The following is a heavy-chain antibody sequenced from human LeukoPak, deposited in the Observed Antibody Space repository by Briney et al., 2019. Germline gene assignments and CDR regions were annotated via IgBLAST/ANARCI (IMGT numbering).Heavy chain of an antibody. CDR1: GGTFSSYA. V-gene: IGHV1-46*01. CDR3: ARDDRKYSSSWYREGGLIDY. D-gene: IGHD6-13*01. Sequence: ASVKVSCKASGGTFSSYAISWVRQAPGQGLEWMGIINPSGGSTSYAQKFQGRVTMTRDMSTSTVYMELSSLRSEDTAVYYCARDDRKYSSSWYREGGLIDYWGQGTLVTVSS. CDR2: INPSGGST. J-gene: IGHJ4*02.